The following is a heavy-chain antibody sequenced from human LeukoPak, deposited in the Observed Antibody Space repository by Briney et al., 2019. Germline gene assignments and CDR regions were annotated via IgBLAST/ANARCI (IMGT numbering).Heavy chain of an antibody. CDR2: MNPNSGNT. J-gene: IGHJ6*02. CDR1: GYTFTSYD. CDR3: ARGRTGPYYYYGMDV. D-gene: IGHD4-17*01. Sequence: ASVKVSCKASGYTFTSYDINWVRQATGQGLEWMGWMNPNSGNTGYAQKFQGRVTMTRNTSISTAYMELSSLRSEDTAVYYCARGRTGPYYYYGMDVWGQGTTVTVSS. V-gene: IGHV1-8*01.